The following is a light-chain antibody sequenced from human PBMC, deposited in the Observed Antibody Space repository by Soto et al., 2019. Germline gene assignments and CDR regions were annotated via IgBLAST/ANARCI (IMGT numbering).Light chain of an antibody. V-gene: IGKV3-15*01. Sequence: EVVMRQSPATLSVSPGETATLSCRASQSVSNKLAWYQQRPGQAPRLLIYAADTRATGIPDRFSGSESGREFTLTISSLQSEDFAVYYCQQYNNWPPWTFGQGTKVEVK. CDR1: QSVSNK. CDR3: QQYNNWPPWT. CDR2: AAD. J-gene: IGKJ1*01.